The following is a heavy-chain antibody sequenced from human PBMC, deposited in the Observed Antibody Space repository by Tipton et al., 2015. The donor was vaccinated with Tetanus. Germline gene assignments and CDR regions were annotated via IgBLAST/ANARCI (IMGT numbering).Heavy chain of an antibody. J-gene: IGHJ3*01. D-gene: IGHD7-27*01. V-gene: IGHV3-33*08. CDR2: IWFDGSKT. CDR1: GFTFSSYA. CDR3: ARLGRNSLGAFDV. Sequence: SLRLSCAASGFTFSSYAMHWVRQAPGKGLEWVAIIWFDGSKTYYADSVKGRFIVSRDNTKSMLYLQMNTLRAEDTAVYYCARLGRNSLGAFDVWGQGTLVSVSS.